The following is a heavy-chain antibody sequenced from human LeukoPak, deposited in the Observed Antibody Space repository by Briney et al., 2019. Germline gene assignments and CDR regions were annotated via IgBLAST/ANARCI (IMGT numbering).Heavy chain of an antibody. D-gene: IGHD5-12*01. J-gene: IGHJ4*02. CDR3: VRVWGHSGYDYFPFDY. CDR1: GSPFEICA. V-gene: IGHV3-21*01. Sequence: GGSRSLSCEASGSPFEICALPWVRQAPGKGLEWVSSINGDGRYIYYADSMKGRFTISRDNAKNSLYLQMNSLRAEDTAMYYCVRVWGHSGYDYFPFDYWGQGTLVTVSS. CDR2: INGDGRYI.